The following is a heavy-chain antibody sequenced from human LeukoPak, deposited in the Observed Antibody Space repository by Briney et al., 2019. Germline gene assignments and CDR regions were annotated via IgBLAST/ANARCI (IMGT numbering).Heavy chain of an antibody. D-gene: IGHD2-21*02. CDR2: ISFDGSNK. J-gene: IGHJ4*01. V-gene: IGHV3-30*18. Sequence: GGSLRLSCAASGFTFNSYSMHWVRPAPGKGLEWVAVISFDGSNKYYTDSVKGRFTASRDNTKNTLYLQMNSLRAEDTAADYWAKVLLAYCVGDCYSGRDYCGHGNLFTVSS. CDR1: GFTFNSYS. CDR3: AKVLLAYCVGDCYSGRDY.